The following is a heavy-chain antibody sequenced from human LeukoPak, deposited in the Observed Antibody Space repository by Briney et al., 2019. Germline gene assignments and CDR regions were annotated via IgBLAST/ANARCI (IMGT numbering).Heavy chain of an antibody. CDR1: GYTFTGHY. CDR2: INLHSGGT. V-gene: IGHV1-2*02. Sequence: ASVKVSCKASGYTFTGHYMHWVRQAPGQGLEWMGWINLHSGGTNYAQNFQGRVIMTGDTSISTAYMELSRLRSGDTAVYYCARGRATDFFDYWGQGTLVTVSS. J-gene: IGHJ4*02. CDR3: ARGRATDFFDY. D-gene: IGHD1-26*01.